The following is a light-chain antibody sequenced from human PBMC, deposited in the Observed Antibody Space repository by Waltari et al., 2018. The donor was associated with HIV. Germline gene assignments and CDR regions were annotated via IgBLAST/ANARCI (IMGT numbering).Light chain of an antibody. CDR2: GYT. CDR3: HSYDSSLDGWV. Sequence: QSVLTQPPSVSEAPGQRVTISCTGSSSNIGADYHVNWYQQLPGTAPELLIYGYTNRPAGVPDRFSGSKPGTSASLAITGLEAEYEAAYCCHSYDSSLDGWVFGGGTKLTVL. V-gene: IGLV1-40*01. CDR1: SSNIGADYH. J-gene: IGLJ3*02.